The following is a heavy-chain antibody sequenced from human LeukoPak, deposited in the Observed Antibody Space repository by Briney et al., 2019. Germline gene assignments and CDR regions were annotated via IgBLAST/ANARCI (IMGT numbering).Heavy chain of an antibody. CDR3: ARRNSGSPPFYFDY. CDR2: ISYSGGST. Sequence: GGSLRLSCAASGFTFSSYAMSWVRQAPGKGLEWVSAISYSGGSTYYADSVKGRFTISRDNSKNTLYLQMNSLRAEDTAMYYCARRNSGSPPFYFDYWGQGTLVTVSS. J-gene: IGHJ4*02. V-gene: IGHV3-23*01. D-gene: IGHD1-26*01. CDR1: GFTFSSYA.